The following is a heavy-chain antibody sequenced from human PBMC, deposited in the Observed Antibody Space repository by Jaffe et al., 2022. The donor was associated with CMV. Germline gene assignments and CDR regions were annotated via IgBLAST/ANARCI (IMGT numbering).Heavy chain of an antibody. J-gene: IGHJ4*02. Sequence: QVQLVESGGGVVQPGRSLRLSCAASGFTFSSYGMHWVRQAPGKGLEWVAVISYDGSNKYYADSVKGRFTISRDNSKNTLYLQMNSLRAEDTAVYYCAKEMDIVATIWDQPWGLDYWGQGTLVTVSS. V-gene: IGHV3-30*18. CDR1: GFTFSSYG. D-gene: IGHD5-12*01. CDR2: ISYDGSNK. CDR3: AKEMDIVATIWDQPWGLDY.